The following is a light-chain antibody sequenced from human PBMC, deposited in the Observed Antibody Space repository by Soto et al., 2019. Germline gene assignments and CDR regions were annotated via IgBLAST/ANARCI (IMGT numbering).Light chain of an antibody. CDR1: QSISSY. CDR2: AAY. J-gene: IGKJ1*01. Sequence: DIQMTQSPSSLSASVGDRVTITCRASQSISSYLNWYQQKPGKAPKLLIYAAYSLQSGVPSRFSGSGSGTDFTLTISSLQPEDFATYYCQQSYSTPRTFCQGTKGEIK. V-gene: IGKV1-39*01. CDR3: QQSYSTPRT.